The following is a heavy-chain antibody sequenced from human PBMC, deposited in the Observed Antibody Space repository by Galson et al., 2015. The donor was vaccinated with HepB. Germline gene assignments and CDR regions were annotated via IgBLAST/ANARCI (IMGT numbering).Heavy chain of an antibody. J-gene: IGHJ3*01. V-gene: IGHV3-30-3*01. CDR1: GFTFSGYA. Sequence: SLRLSCAASGFTFSGYAMNWVRQAPGKGLEWVAVLSYDGDNEYYADSVKGRFTISRDNSRNTLYLQMNSLTDEETAVYYCARSSIGYCPRTSCHDAFEVWGQGTMVTVSS. CDR3: ARSSIGYCPRTSCHDAFEV. D-gene: IGHD2-2*01. CDR2: LSYDGDNE.